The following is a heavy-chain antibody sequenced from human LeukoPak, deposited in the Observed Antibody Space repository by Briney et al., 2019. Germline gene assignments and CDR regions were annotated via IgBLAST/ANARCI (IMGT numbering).Heavy chain of an antibody. Sequence: SETLSLTCTVSGGSISSYYWSWIRQPAGKGLEWIGRIYTSGSTNYNPSLKSRVTMSVDTSKNQFSLKLSSVTAADTAVYYCARDPPRNRITTVRDDAFDIWGQGTMVTVSS. CDR1: GGSISSYY. D-gene: IGHD3-10*01. J-gene: IGHJ3*02. CDR2: IYTSGST. CDR3: ARDPPRNRITTVRDDAFDI. V-gene: IGHV4-4*07.